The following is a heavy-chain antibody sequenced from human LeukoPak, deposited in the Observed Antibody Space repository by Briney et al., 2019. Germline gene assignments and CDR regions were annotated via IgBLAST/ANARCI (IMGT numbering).Heavy chain of an antibody. D-gene: IGHD2-15*01. CDR3: AKDNPGGSWDMDV. J-gene: IGHJ6*03. CDR2: MNQDGSSI. CDR1: GFTFSNFW. Sequence: PGGSLRLSCAGSGFTFSNFWMSWVRQAPGKGLEWVAKMNQDGSSISSLDSVKGRFTISRDNSKNFLYLQMNSLRTEDTALYYCAKDNPGGSWDMDVWGKGTTVTVSS. V-gene: IGHV3-7*03.